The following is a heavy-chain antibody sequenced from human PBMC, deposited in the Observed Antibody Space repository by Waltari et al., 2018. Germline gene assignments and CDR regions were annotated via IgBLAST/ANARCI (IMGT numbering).Heavy chain of an antibody. CDR2: INAGNGNT. J-gene: IGHJ4*02. CDR1: GFTFGDYA. CDR3: ARVGITIFGVVPTPFDY. V-gene: IGHV1-3*01. D-gene: IGHD3-3*01. Sequence: VQLVESGGGLVQPGRSLRLSCTASGFTFGDYAMSWVRQAPGKGLEWMGWINAGNGNTKYSQKFQGRVTITRDTSASTAYMELSSLRSEDTAVYYCARVGITIFGVVPTPFDYWGQGTLVTVSS.